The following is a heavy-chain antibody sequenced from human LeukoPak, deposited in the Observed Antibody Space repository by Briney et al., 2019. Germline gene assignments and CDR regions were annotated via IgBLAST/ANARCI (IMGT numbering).Heavy chain of an antibody. CDR2: ISYDGSNK. V-gene: IGHV3-30-3*01. J-gene: IGHJ3*02. Sequence: GGSLRLSCAASGFTFSSYAMHWVRQAPGKGLEWVAVISYDGSNKYYADSVKGRFTISRDNSKNTLYLQMNSLRAEDTAVYYCARPDYYDSSGYYYQDAFDIWGQGTMVTVSS. D-gene: IGHD3-22*01. CDR1: GFTFSSYA. CDR3: ARPDYYDSSGYYYQDAFDI.